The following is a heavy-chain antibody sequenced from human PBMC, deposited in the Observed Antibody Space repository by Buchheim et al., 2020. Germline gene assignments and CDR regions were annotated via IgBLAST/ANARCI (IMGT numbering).Heavy chain of an antibody. CDR3: ARSIGWIDY. CDR2: INSDGTST. J-gene: IGHJ4*02. D-gene: IGHD6-19*01. CDR1: GFTFSNYW. Sequence: EVQLVESGGGLIQPGGSVRLSCAASGFTFSNYWMYWIRQAPGKGLVWVSHINSDGTSTNYADSVKGRFTISRDNAKKTLYLQMNSLRAEDTAVYYCARSIGWIDYWGQGTL. V-gene: IGHV3-74*01.